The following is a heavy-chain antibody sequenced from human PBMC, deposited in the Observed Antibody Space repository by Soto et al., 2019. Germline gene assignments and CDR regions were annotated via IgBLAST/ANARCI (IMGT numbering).Heavy chain of an antibody. V-gene: IGHV4-31*02. J-gene: IGHJ4*02. CDR2: IYYSGAT. CDR1: GDSMATGGHY. Sequence: KASETLSLTCSVSGDSMATGGHYYNCIRHLPGKGLEWIGYIYYSGATHYSPSLRPRATISIDTSKKQFSLRLISVTVADTALYFCARDKDLEPTVWGYWGQGIQVTVSS. CDR3: ARDKDLEPTVWGY. D-gene: IGHD7-27*01.